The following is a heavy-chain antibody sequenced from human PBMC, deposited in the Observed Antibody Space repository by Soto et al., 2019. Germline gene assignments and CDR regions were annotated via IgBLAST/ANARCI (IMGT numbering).Heavy chain of an antibody. D-gene: IGHD7-27*01. CDR2: INGGYGNT. Sequence: QVHLVQSGAEVRKPGASVKVSCKASGYTFSSYAMHWVRQAPGQRLEWMGWINGGYGNTKSSQKFQDRVIISRDTSASTAYMELTRLSSEDTAVYYCARDTGDGTFDFWGQGTLVTVSS. V-gene: IGHV1-3*01. CDR3: ARDTGDGTFDF. J-gene: IGHJ4*02. CDR1: GYTFSSYA.